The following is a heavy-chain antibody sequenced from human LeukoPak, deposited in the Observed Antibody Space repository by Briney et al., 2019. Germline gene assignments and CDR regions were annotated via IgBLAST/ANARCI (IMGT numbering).Heavy chain of an antibody. CDR2: IYTRGST. D-gene: IGHD3-3*01. J-gene: IGHJ5*02. V-gene: IGHV4-4*07. Sequence: SETLSLTCTVSGGSISSYYWSWIRQPAGKGLEWIGRIYTRGSTNYNPSLKSRVTISVDTPKNQFSLKLSPVTAADTAVYYCARGRYYDFWSGYSFWFDPWGQGTLVTVSS. CDR1: GGSISSYY. CDR3: ARGRYYDFWSGYSFWFDP.